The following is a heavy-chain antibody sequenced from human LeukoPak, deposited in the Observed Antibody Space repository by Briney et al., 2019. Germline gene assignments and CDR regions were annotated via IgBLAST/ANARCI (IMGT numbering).Heavy chain of an antibody. V-gene: IGHV4-34*01. CDR2: INHSGST. Sequence: SETLSLTCAVYGGSFSGYYWSWIRQPPGKGLERIGEINHSGSTNYNPSLKSRVTISVDTSKNQFSLKLSSVTAADTAVYYCARGWIRSAFDYWGQGTLVTVSS. CDR1: GGSFSGYY. J-gene: IGHJ4*02. CDR3: ARGWIRSAFDY. D-gene: IGHD5-18*01.